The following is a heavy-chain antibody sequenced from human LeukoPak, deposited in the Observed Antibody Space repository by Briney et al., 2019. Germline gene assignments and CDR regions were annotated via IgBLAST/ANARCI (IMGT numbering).Heavy chain of an antibody. Sequence: GGSLRLSCAASGFTFSSYSMNWVRQAPGKGLEWVSYISSSGSTIYYADSVKGRFTISRDNAKNSLYLQMNSLRAEDTAVYYCAKRGAEVGATVAPGDYWGQGTLLTVSS. CDR3: AKRGAEVGATVAPGDY. D-gene: IGHD1-26*01. V-gene: IGHV3-48*04. CDR2: ISSSGSTI. CDR1: GFTFSSYS. J-gene: IGHJ4*02.